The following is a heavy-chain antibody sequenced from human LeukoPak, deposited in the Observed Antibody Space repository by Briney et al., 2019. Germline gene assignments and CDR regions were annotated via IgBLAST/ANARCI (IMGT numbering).Heavy chain of an antibody. J-gene: IGHJ4*02. D-gene: IGHD4-17*01. CDR2: VYYSGST. V-gene: IGHV4-30-4*01. CDR3: ARVPVYGDLEEFDY. CDR1: GGSISSGDYY. Sequence: PSETLSLTCTVSGGSISSGDYYWSWIRQPPGKGLEWIGYVYYSGSTYYNPSLKSRVTISVDTSKNQFSLKLSSVTAADTAVYYCARVPVYGDLEEFDYWGQGTLVTVSS.